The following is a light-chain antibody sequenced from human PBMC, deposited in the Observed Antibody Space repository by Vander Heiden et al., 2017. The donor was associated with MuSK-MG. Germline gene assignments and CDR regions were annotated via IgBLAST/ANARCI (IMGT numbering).Light chain of an antibody. J-gene: IGKJ5*01. V-gene: IGKV2-28*01. CDR3: MQALQTPIT. CDR2: LGS. CDR1: QSLLHTNGHKY. Sequence: DIVMTQSPLPLPVTPGESASISCRSSQSLLHTNGHKYLDWYLQKPGQSPQLLIYLGSSRASGVPDRFSGSGSGTDFTLKISRVEAEDVGVYYCMQALQTPITLGQGTRLEIK.